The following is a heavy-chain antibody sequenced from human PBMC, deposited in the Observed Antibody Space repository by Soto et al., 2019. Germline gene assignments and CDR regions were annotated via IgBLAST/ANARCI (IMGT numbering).Heavy chain of an antibody. CDR2: ISPYTDDP. V-gene: IGHV1-18*01. Sequence: QGQLVQSGVEVKKPGASVKVSCTASGNTFTNFGVTWVRQAPGQGLEWMGWISPYTDDPSYAQKFQGRVTMTIATSTSTAYLALRSLTSDDTAVYYCARVITGAEAWFHAWGDGTLVTVSA. D-gene: IGHD1-20*01. CDR3: ARVITGAEAWFHA. J-gene: IGHJ5*01. CDR1: GNTFTNFG.